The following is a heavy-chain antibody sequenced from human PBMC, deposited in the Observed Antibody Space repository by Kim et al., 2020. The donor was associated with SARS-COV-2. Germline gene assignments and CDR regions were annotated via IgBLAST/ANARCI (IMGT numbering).Heavy chain of an antibody. CDR3: ARGVVNYYDSSGYYYWGFDP. V-gene: IGHV1-46*01. Sequence: ASVKVSCKASGYTFTSYYMHWVRQAPGQGLEWMGIINPSGGSTSYAQKFQGRVTMTRDTSTSTVYMELSSLRSEDTAVYYCARGVVNYYDSSGYYYWGFDPWGQGTLVTVSS. J-gene: IGHJ5*02. CDR2: INPSGGST. CDR1: GYTFTSYY. D-gene: IGHD3-22*01.